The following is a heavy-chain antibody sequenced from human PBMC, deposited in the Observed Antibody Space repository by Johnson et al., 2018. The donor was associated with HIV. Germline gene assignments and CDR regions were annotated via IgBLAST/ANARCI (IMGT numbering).Heavy chain of an antibody. CDR3: ARDGVYSSPHDAFDI. CDR1: GFTVSSNY. J-gene: IGHJ3*02. CDR2: INSGGST. D-gene: IGHD6-13*01. V-gene: IGHV3-66*01. Sequence: VQLVESGGGLVKPGGSLRLSCAASGFTVSSNYMSWVRQGPGKGLEWVSVINSGGSTYYTDSVRGRFTISRDNSKNTLYLQMNSLRAEDTAVYYCARDGVYSSPHDAFDIWGQGTMVTVSS.